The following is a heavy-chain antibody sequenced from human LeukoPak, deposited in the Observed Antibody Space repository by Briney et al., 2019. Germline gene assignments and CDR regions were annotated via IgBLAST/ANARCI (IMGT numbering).Heavy chain of an antibody. J-gene: IGHJ4*02. Sequence: PGGSLRLSCTASGFTFSSYGMSWVRQAPGKGLEWVSVVSPSGGTTYYIDSVKGRFTISRDNSKNTVYLQMNSLRADDTAVYYCAKGGYDYAEYVDYWGQGTLVTVSS. CDR1: GFTFSSYG. D-gene: IGHD3-16*01. CDR2: VSPSGGTT. CDR3: AKGGYDYAEYVDY. V-gene: IGHV3-23*01.